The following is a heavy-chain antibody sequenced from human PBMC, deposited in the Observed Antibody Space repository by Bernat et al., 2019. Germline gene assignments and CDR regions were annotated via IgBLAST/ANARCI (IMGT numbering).Heavy chain of an antibody. V-gene: IGHV1-46*01. CDR2: INPSGGST. Sequence: QVQLVQSGAEVKKPGASVKVSCKASGYTFTSYYMHWVRQAPGQGLEWMGIINPSGGSTSYAQKFQGRVTMTRDTSTSTVYMELSSLRSEDTAVYYCAIALGGIAAREDNWFDPWGQGTLVTVSS. D-gene: IGHD6-6*01. CDR3: AIALGGIAAREDNWFDP. CDR1: GYTFTSYY. J-gene: IGHJ5*02.